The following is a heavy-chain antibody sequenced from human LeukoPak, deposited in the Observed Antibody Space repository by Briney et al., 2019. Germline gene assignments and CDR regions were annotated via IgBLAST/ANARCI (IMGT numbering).Heavy chain of an antibody. V-gene: IGHV3-23*01. CDR2: ISGSGGST. Sequence: PGGSLRLSCAASGFTFSSYAMSWVRQAPGKGLEWVSAISGSGGSTYYADSVKGRFTISRDNSKNTLYLQMNSLRAEDTAVYYCAKEAGGCSSTSCYTGNYHYYGMDVWGQGTTVTVSS. J-gene: IGHJ6*02. CDR3: AKEAGGCSSTSCYTGNYHYYGMDV. D-gene: IGHD2-2*02. CDR1: GFTFSSYA.